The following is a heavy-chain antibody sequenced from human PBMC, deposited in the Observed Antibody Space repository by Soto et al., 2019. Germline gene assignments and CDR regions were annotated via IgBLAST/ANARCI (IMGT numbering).Heavy chain of an antibody. V-gene: IGHV1-8*01. CDR1: GYTFTSYD. Sequence: GASVKVSCKASGYTFTSYDINWVRQATGQGLEWMGWMNPNSGNTGYAQRFQGRVTMTRNTSISTAYMELSSLRSEDTAVYYCAARYYYDSSGTREWFDPWGQGTLVTVS. CDR3: AARYYYDSSGTREWFDP. CDR2: MNPNSGNT. J-gene: IGHJ5*02. D-gene: IGHD3-22*01.